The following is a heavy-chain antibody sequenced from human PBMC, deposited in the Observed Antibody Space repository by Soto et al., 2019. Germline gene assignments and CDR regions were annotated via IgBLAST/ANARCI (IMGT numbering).Heavy chain of an antibody. Sequence: QLQLQESGPGLVKPSETLSLTCTVSGGSISSSSYYWGWIRQPPGKGLEWNGSIYYSGSTYYNPSLKSRVTISVDTSKNQFSLKLSSVTAADTAVYYCARPSGSYLYYFDYWGQGTLVTVSS. CDR3: ARPSGSYLYYFDY. D-gene: IGHD1-26*01. V-gene: IGHV4-39*01. CDR2: IYYSGST. CDR1: GGSISSSSYY. J-gene: IGHJ4*02.